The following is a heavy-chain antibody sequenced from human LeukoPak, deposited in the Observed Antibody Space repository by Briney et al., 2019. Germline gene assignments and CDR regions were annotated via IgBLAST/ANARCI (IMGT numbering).Heavy chain of an antibody. CDR2: ISGSGGIT. CDR1: GFTFGSYA. D-gene: IGHD2/OR15-2a*01. CDR3: AKDLSCDY. J-gene: IGHJ4*02. V-gene: IGHV3-23*01. Sequence: PGGSLRLSCAPSGFTFGSYAIYWVRQAPGKGLEWVSGISGSGGITYFADSVKGRFTISRDNSKNTVYLQINSLRAEDTALYYCAKDLSCDYWGQGTLVTVSS.